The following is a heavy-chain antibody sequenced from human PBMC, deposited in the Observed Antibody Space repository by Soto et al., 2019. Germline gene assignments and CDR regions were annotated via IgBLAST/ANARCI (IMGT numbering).Heavy chain of an antibody. CDR2: ISGSGGST. V-gene: IGHV3-23*01. Sequence: GVSLRLSCAASGFTFSSYAMSWVRQAPGKGLEWVSAISGSGGSTYYADSVKGRFTISRDNSKNTLYLQMNSLRAEDTAVYYCAKIHPDYYDFWSGYQYYFDYWGQGTLVNVSS. D-gene: IGHD3-3*01. J-gene: IGHJ4*02. CDR1: GFTFSSYA. CDR3: AKIHPDYYDFWSGYQYYFDY.